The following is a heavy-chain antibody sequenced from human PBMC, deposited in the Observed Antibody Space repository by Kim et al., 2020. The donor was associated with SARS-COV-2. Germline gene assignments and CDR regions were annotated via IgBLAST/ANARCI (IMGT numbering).Heavy chain of an antibody. CDR1: GFTFSSYW. CDR2: IKKDGSLK. Sequence: GGSLRLSCAASGFTFSSYWMSWVRQAPGKGLEWVASIKKDGSLKDYVDSVKDRFTISRDNAKNSLSLLMNSLRPEDTAVYFCARGWMPDYWGQGTLVTVSS. V-gene: IGHV3-7*04. CDR3: ARGWMPDY. J-gene: IGHJ4*02. D-gene: IGHD5-12*01.